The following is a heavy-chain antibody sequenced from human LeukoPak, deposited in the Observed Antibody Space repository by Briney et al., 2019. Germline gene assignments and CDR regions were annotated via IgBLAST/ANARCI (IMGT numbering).Heavy chain of an antibody. CDR3: ATAGSSPSLGDFDY. CDR1: GYTLTESS. Sequence: ASVKVSCRVSGYTLTESSMHWVRQAPGKGLEWMGGFDPEDGETIYAQKFQGRVTMTEDTSTDTAYMELSSLRSEDTAVYYCATAGSSPSLGDFDYWGQGTLVTVSS. J-gene: IGHJ4*02. D-gene: IGHD6-6*01. CDR2: FDPEDGET. V-gene: IGHV1-24*01.